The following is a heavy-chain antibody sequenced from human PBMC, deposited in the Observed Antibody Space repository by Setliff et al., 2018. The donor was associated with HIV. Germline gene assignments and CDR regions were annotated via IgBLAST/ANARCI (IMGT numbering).Heavy chain of an antibody. CDR1: GGSISSHY. V-gene: IGHV4-59*11. Sequence: SETLSLTCTVSGGSISSHYWSWVRQSLEKGLEWIGEVCQRGGINYNPFLWSRASISMDKPRNYFSLEMASMTAADTAVYFCVRNHEWALGTWGQGLLVTVSS. CDR3: VRNHEWALGT. J-gene: IGHJ5*02. D-gene: IGHD1-26*01. CDR2: VCQRGGI.